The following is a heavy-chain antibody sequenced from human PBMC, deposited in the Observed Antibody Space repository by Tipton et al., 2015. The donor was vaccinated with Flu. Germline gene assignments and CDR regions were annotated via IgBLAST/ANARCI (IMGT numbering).Heavy chain of an antibody. D-gene: IGHD1-26*01. V-gene: IGHV1-69*01. CDR1: GDIFSSYV. Sequence: QLVQSGAEVKKPGSSVKVSCKAYGDIFSSYVIGWVRQAPGQGLEWMGGISPILGPAKYAQKIQDRVTISAGESTRTTYMGLTRLRPGVTAVYYCAVVGATVLSIRRPGYWGRGTLVTVSS. CDR3: AVVGATVLSIRRPGY. J-gene: IGHJ4*02. CDR2: ISPILGPA.